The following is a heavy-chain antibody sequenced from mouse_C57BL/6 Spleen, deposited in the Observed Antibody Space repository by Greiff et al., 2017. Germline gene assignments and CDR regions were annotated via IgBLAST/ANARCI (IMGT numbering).Heavy chain of an antibody. V-gene: IGHV5-4*01. CDR3: ARGSIVTTRSYFDY. D-gene: IGHD2-5*01. J-gene: IGHJ2*01. CDR2: ISDGGSYT. CDR1: GFTFSSYA. Sequence: EVQVVESGGGLVKPGGSLKLSCAASGFTFSSYAMSWVRQTPEKRLEWVATISDGGSYTYYPDNVKGRFTISRDNAKNNLYLQMSHLKSEDTAMYYCARGSIVTTRSYFDYWGQGTTLTVSS.